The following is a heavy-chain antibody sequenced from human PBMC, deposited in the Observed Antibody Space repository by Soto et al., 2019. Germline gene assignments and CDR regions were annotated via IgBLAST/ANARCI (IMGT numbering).Heavy chain of an antibody. Sequence: VQLVQSGAEVKKPGSSVKVSCKASGGTFSSYAISWVRQAPGQGLEWMGGIIPIFGTANYAQKFQGRVTITADESTSTAYMELSSLRSEDTAVYYCARVLYYYDSSGFTGFDYWGQGTLVTVSS. CDR2: IIPIFGTA. V-gene: IGHV1-69*01. D-gene: IGHD3-22*01. CDR3: ARVLYYYDSSGFTGFDY. J-gene: IGHJ4*02. CDR1: GGTFSSYA.